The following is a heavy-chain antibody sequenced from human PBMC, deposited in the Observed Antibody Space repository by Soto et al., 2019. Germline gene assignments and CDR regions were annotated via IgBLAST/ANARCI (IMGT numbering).Heavy chain of an antibody. Sequence: PSETLSLTCAVYGGSFSGYYWSWIRQPPGKGLEWIGEINHSGSTNYNPSLKSRVTISVDTSKNQFSLKLSSVTAADTAVYYCARGITVMTPFDYWGQGTLVTVSS. CDR2: INHSGST. V-gene: IGHV4-34*01. J-gene: IGHJ4*02. CDR1: GGSFSGYY. D-gene: IGHD3-16*01. CDR3: ARGITVMTPFDY.